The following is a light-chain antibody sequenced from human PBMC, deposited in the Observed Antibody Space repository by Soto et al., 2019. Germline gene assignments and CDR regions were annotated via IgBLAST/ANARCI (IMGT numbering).Light chain of an antibody. CDR1: QSVSSSY. J-gene: IGKJ1*01. CDR2: GAS. Sequence: EIVLTQSPGTLSLSPGERATLCCRASQSVSSSYLAWYQQKPGQAPRLLIYGASSRATGIPDRFSGSGSGTDFTLTISRLEPEDFAVYYCQQYGSSLTWTFGQGTKGDIK. CDR3: QQYGSSLTWT. V-gene: IGKV3-20*01.